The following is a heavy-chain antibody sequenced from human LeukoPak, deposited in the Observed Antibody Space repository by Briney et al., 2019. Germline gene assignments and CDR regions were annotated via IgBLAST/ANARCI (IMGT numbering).Heavy chain of an antibody. V-gene: IGHV4-61*02. Sequence: SQTLSLTCTVSGDSISSGNYHWGWIRQPAGKGLEWLGRIYVRGNTDDNPSLKSRVTMSVDTSKNQFSLKLSSVTAADTAVYYCARTTMVRGTYYMDVWGKGTTVTISS. CDR1: GDSISSGNYH. CDR3: ARTTMVRGTYYMDV. J-gene: IGHJ6*03. CDR2: IYVRGNT. D-gene: IGHD3-10*01.